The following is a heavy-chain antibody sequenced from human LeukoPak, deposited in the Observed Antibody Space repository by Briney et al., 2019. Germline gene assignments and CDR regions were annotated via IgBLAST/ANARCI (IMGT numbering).Heavy chain of an antibody. Sequence: PGGSLRLSCAASGFTFTNYAMNWVRQAPGKGLEWVGRSRNKASSYTTEYAASVKGRFTISRDDSNNSLYLQMDSLKTEDAAVYYCVRLQAYSIDYWGQGTLVTVSS. CDR1: GFTFTNYA. CDR3: VRLQAYSIDY. D-gene: IGHD2-15*01. CDR2: SRNKASSYTT. J-gene: IGHJ4*02. V-gene: IGHV3-72*01.